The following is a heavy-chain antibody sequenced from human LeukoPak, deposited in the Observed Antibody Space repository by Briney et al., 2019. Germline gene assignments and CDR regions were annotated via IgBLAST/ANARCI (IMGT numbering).Heavy chain of an antibody. V-gene: IGHV1-69*06. D-gene: IGHD6-19*01. CDR3: ARVVSGWNYYFDY. CDR1: GYTFTSYG. CDR2: IIPIFGTA. J-gene: IGHJ4*02. Sequence: SVKVSCKASGYTFTSYGISWVRQAPGQGLEWMGGIIPIFGTANYAQKFQGRVTITADKSTSTAYMELSSLRSEDTAVYYCARVVSGWNYYFDYWGQGTLVTVSS.